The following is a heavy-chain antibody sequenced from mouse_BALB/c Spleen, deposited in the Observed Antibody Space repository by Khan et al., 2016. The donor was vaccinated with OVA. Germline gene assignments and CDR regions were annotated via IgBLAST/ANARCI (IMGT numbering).Heavy chain of an antibody. J-gene: IGHJ3*01. D-gene: IGHD2-3*01. CDR3: ARGYDGYSWFAY. Sequence: EVQLQESGPGLVKPSQSLSLTCSVTGYSITSGYYWNWIRQFPGNILEWMGYISYDGSNNYNPSLKNRISITRDTSKNQFFLKLNSVTTEDTATYYCARGYDGYSWFAYWGQGTLVTVSA. CDR2: ISYDGSN. V-gene: IGHV3-6*01. CDR1: GYSITSGYY.